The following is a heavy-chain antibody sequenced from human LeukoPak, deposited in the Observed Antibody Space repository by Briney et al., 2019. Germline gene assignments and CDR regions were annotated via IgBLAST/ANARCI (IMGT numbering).Heavy chain of an antibody. CDR3: AREWPNCSGGSCQSGDAFDI. V-gene: IGHV3-66*01. J-gene: IGHJ3*02. CDR2: IYSGGST. CDR1: GFTVSSNY. D-gene: IGHD2-15*01. Sequence: GGSLRLSCAASGFTVSSNYMSWVRQAPGKGLEWVSVIYSGGSTYYADSVKGRFTISRDNSKNTLYLQMNSLRADDTAVYYCAREWPNCSGGSCQSGDAFDIWGQGTRATVSS.